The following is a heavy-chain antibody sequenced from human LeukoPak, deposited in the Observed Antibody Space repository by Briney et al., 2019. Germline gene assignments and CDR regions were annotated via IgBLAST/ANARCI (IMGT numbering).Heavy chain of an antibody. Sequence: SQTLSLTCTVSGGSISSGGYYWSWIRQHPGKGLEWIGYIYYSGSTYYNPSLKSRVTISVDTSKNQFSLKLSSVTAADTAVYYCARVSVGSNNWFDPWGQGTLVTVSS. D-gene: IGHD2-15*01. CDR2: IYYSGST. V-gene: IGHV4-30-4*08. J-gene: IGHJ5*02. CDR3: ARVSVGSNNWFDP. CDR1: GGSISSGGYY.